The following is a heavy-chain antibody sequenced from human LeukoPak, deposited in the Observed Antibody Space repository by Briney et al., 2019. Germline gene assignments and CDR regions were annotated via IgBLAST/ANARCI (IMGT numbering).Heavy chain of an antibody. CDR1: GFTFDDYG. J-gene: IGHJ4*02. CDR3: AKDRFFNDSGSKAN. D-gene: IGHD3-22*01. CDR2: ISWNSGII. Sequence: GGSLRLSCVASGFTFDDYGMFWVRQTPGKGLEWVSAISWNSGIIAYADSVKGRFTIFRDNAKNSLYLQMNSLRVEDTAVYYCAKDRFFNDSGSKANWGQGTLVTVSS. V-gene: IGHV3-9*01.